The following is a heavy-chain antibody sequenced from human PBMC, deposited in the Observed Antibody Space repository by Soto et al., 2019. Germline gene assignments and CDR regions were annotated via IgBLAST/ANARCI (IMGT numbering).Heavy chain of an antibody. Sequence: QVQLVQSGAEVKKPGASVKVSCKASGYTFTSYAMHWVRQAPGQRLEWVAVISYDGSNKYYADSVKGRFTISRDNSKNTLYLQMNSLRAEDTAVYYCAKGGYDSSGYLGYWGQGTLVTVSS. CDR2: ISYDGSNK. J-gene: IGHJ4*02. D-gene: IGHD3-22*01. V-gene: IGHV3-30*16. CDR3: AKGGYDSSGYLGY. CDR1: GYTFTSYA.